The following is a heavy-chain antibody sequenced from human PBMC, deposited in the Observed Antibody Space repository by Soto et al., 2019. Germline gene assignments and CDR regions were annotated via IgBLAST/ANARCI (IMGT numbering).Heavy chain of an antibody. CDR2: ISGRGGST. CDR1: GFTFNNYA. V-gene: IGHV3-23*01. Sequence: GGSLRLSCAASGFTFNNYAMSWVRQAPDKGLEWVSAISGRGGSTYYADSVKGRFTISRDNSKNTLFLQMNSLRAEDTAVYYCAKESPVNTYLSSYYYGLDVWGQGTKVTVSS. D-gene: IGHD4-17*01. CDR3: AKESPVNTYLSSYYYGLDV. J-gene: IGHJ6*02.